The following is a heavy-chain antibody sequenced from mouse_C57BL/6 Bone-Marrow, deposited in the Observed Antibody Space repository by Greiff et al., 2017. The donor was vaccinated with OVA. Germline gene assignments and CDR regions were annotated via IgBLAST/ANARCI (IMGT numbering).Heavy chain of an antibody. CDR1: GYTFTSYW. J-gene: IGHJ2*01. Sequence: QVQLQQPGAELVKPGASVKLSCKASGYTFTSYWMQWVKQRPGQGLEWIGEIDPSDSYTNYNQKFTGKATLTVDTSSSTAYMQRSSRTSGDSAVNYCARGDYYGSSWEFDYWGQGTTLTVSS. CDR2: IDPSDSYT. D-gene: IGHD1-1*01. V-gene: IGHV1-50*01. CDR3: ARGDYYGSSWEFDY.